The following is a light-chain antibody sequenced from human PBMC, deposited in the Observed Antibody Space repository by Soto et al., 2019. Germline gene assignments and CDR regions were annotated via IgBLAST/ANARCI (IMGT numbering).Light chain of an antibody. CDR3: QQYNSYSWT. J-gene: IGKJ1*01. V-gene: IGKV3-20*01. CDR2: AAS. Sequence: EIVLTQSPGTLSLSPGERATLSCRASQSISSSYLAWYQQKPGQAPRLLIYAASSRATGIPDRFSGSGSGTDFTLTISRLEPEDFATYYCQQYNSYSWTFGQGTKVEIK. CDR1: QSISSSY.